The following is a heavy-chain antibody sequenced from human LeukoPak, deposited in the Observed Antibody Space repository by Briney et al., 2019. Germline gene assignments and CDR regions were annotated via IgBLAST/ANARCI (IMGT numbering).Heavy chain of an antibody. CDR3: ARSIAVAGTEYYFDY. Sequence: GGSLRLSCAASGFTFSSYSMNWVRQAPGKGLEWVSSISSSSSYIYYADSVKGRFTISRDNAKNSPYLQMNSLRAEDTAVYYCARSIAVAGTEYYFDYWGQGTLVTVSS. CDR1: GFTFSSYS. V-gene: IGHV3-21*01. D-gene: IGHD6-19*01. J-gene: IGHJ4*02. CDR2: ISSSSSYI.